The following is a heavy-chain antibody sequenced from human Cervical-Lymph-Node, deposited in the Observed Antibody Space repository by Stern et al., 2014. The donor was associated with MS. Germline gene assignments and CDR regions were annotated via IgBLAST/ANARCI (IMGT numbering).Heavy chain of an antibody. CDR2: VYNGGRT. CDR1: GGSIISSNYY. Sequence: QLQLQESAPGLVKPSETLSLTCTVSGGSIISSNYYWGWIRQPPGKGLEWIGAVYNGGRTFYTPSLKSRVTASLDTLKNQFSLKLSSVTAADTAVYYCATYDFWSGYYSDFWGQGTLVTVSS. V-gene: IGHV4-39*01. D-gene: IGHD3-3*01. J-gene: IGHJ4*02. CDR3: ATYDFWSGYYSDF.